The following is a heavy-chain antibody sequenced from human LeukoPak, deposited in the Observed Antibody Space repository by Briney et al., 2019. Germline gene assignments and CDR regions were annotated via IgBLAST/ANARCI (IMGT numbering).Heavy chain of an antibody. D-gene: IGHD4-17*01. CDR3: ASITVTTPSYYYYGMDV. V-gene: IGHV1-8*01. J-gene: IGHJ6*02. CDR2: MNPNSGNT. Sequence: ASVKVSCKASGYTFTSYDINWVRQATGQGLEWMGWMNPNSGNTGYAQKFQGRVTMTRNTSISTAYMELSSLRSEDTAVYYCASITVTTPSYYYYGMDVWGQGTTVTVSS. CDR1: GYTFTSYD.